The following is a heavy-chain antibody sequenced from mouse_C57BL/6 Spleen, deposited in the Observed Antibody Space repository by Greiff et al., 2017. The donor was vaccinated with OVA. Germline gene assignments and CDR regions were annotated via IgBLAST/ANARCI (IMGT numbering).Heavy chain of an antibody. CDR3: TRGDYYGSSYLAWFAY. CDR2: IDPETGGT. D-gene: IGHD1-1*01. CDR1: GYTFTDYE. V-gene: IGHV1-15*01. J-gene: IGHJ3*01. Sequence: QVQLKESGAELVRPGASVTLSCKASGYTFTDYEMHWVKQTPVHGLEWIGAIDPETGGTAYNQKFKGKAILTADKSSSTAYMELRSLTSEDSAVYYCTRGDYYGSSYLAWFAYWGQGTLVTVSA.